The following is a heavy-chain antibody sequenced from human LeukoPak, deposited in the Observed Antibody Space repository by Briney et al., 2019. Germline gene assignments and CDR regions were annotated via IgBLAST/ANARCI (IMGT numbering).Heavy chain of an antibody. CDR3: AKSGGVRFDP. CDR1: GFAVRSNY. J-gene: IGHJ5*02. D-gene: IGHD3-16*01. Sequence: GGSLRLSCAASGFAVRSNYMSWVRQAPGKGLERVSDIYSGGSTHYADSVKGRFTISRDNSKNTLYLQMNSLRGEDTAVYYCAKSGGVRFDPWGQGTLVTVSS. CDR2: IYSGGST. V-gene: IGHV3-53*01.